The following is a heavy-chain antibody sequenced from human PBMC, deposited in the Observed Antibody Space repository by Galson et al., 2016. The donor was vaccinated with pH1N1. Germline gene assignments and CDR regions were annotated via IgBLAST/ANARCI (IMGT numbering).Heavy chain of an antibody. Sequence: SVKVSCKASGGTFNNDAISWVRLAPGQGLEWTGRIIPVLAITNHAQNFQGRVTFTADDSTSTAYMELSSLRSDDTAVYYCARDRDCIGTTCYRPNWFDPWGQGTLVTVSS. J-gene: IGHJ5*02. CDR3: ARDRDCIGTTCYRPNWFDP. D-gene: IGHD2/OR15-2a*01. CDR2: IIPVLAIT. V-gene: IGHV1-69*04. CDR1: GGTFNNDA.